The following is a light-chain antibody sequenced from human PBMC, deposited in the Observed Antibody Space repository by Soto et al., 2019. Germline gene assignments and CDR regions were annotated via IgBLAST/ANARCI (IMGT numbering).Light chain of an antibody. V-gene: IGKV3-11*01. CDR1: QSVSSY. CDR3: QQRSNWPT. CDR2: DAS. J-gene: IGKJ1*01. Sequence: EIVLTQSPATLSLSPGERATLSCRASQSVSSYLAWYQQKPGQAPRLLIYDASNRATGIPARFSGSGSGTDFTLTISSLEPEDFAVYYSQQRSNWPTFGQGTKV.